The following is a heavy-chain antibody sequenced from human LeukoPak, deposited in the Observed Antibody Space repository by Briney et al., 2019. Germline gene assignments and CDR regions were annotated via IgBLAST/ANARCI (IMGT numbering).Heavy chain of an antibody. Sequence: PSETLSLTCTVSGGSISSSSYYWGWIRQPPGKGLEWIGSIYYSGSTYYNPSLKSRVTISVDASKNQFSLKLSSVTAADTAVYYCAREEGQQWLVNYWGQGTLVTVSS. D-gene: IGHD6-19*01. CDR2: IYYSGST. V-gene: IGHV4-39*02. J-gene: IGHJ4*02. CDR1: GGSISSSSYY. CDR3: AREEGQQWLVNY.